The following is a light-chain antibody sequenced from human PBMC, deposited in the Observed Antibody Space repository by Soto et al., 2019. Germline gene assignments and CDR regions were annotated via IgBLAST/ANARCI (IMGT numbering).Light chain of an antibody. Sequence: QPVLTQPASVSGSSGQSITISCTGTTSDFVSWYQQSPGQAPKLIIYEVANRPSGVSDRFSGSKSGNTASLTISGLRAEDEADYYCSSYTRRATLVFGGGTKLTVL. J-gene: IGLJ2*01. CDR3: SSYTRRATLV. CDR1: TSDF. V-gene: IGLV2-14*01. CDR2: EVA.